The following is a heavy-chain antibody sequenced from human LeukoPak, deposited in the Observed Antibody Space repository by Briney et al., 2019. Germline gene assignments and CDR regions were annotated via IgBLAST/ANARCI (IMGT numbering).Heavy chain of an antibody. CDR3: ATSYDSGTYYLPLRY. J-gene: IGHJ4*02. V-gene: IGHV3-23*01. D-gene: IGHD3-10*01. CDR1: AITFSSYA. CDR2: ISGSGGST. Sequence: PGGSLRLSCAASAITFSSYAVSWVRQAPGKGLEWFSGISGSGGSTYYADSVKGRFTISRDNSKNTLYLQMNSLRAEDTAVYYCATSYDSGTYYLPLRYWGQGTLVTVSS.